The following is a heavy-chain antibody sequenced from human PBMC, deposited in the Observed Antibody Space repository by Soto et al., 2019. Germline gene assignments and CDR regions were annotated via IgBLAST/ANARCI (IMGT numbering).Heavy chain of an antibody. CDR2: IYSGGST. J-gene: IGHJ6*02. CDR1: GFTVSSNY. V-gene: IGHV3-53*02. CDR3: AREGSYSLDDYYGMDV. Sequence: EVQLVETGGGLIQPGGSLSLSCAASGFTVSSNYMSWVRQAPGKGLEWVSVIYSGGSTYYADSVKGRFTISRDNSKNTLYLQMNGLRAEDTAVYYCAREGSYSLDDYYGMDVCGQGTTVTVSS. D-gene: IGHD1-26*01.